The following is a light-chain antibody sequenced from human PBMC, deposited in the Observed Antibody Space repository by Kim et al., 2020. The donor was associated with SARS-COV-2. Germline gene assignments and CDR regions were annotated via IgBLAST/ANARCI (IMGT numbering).Light chain of an antibody. J-gene: IGKJ5*01. V-gene: IGKV2-28*01. CDR1: QSLLHSNGYNY. Sequence: DIVMTQSPPSLPVTPGEPASISCRSSQSLLHSNGYNYLDWYLQKLGQSPQLLIYLGSDRASGVPDRFSGSGSGTDFTLKISRVEAEDVGVYYCMQALQTPITFGQGTRLEIK. CDR3: MQALQTPIT. CDR2: LGS.